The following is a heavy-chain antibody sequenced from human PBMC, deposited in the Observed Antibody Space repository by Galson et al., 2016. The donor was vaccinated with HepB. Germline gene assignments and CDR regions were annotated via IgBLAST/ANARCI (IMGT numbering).Heavy chain of an antibody. D-gene: IGHD5-24*01. Sequence: SETLSLTCIVSGDSISSSLYYWGYIRQPPGKGLEWIGTIFYSGNTYYNPSLKSRVTISVDTSKNQFSMKLTSVTAADTAIYYCARLTPDSYNLYFDYWGQGALVTVSS. V-gene: IGHV4-39*01. CDR2: IFYSGNT. CDR1: GDSISSSLYY. CDR3: ARLTPDSYNLYFDY. J-gene: IGHJ4*02.